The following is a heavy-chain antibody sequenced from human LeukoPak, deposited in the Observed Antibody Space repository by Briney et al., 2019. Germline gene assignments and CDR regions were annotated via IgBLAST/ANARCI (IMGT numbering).Heavy chain of an antibody. CDR1: GYTFTSYG. V-gene: IGHV1-69*13. D-gene: IGHD3-9*01. CDR3: ARDSLPYYDILTGYWFDP. Sequence: SVKVSCKASGYTFTSYGISWVRQAPGQGLEWMGGIIPIFGTANYAQKFQGRVTITADESTSTAYMELSSLRSEDTAVYYCARDSLPYYDILTGYWFDPWGQGTLVTVSS. J-gene: IGHJ5*02. CDR2: IIPIFGTA.